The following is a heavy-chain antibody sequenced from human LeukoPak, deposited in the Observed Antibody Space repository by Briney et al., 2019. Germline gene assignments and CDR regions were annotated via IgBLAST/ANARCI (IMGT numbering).Heavy chain of an antibody. CDR1: GGSISSGGYY. Sequence: SQTLSLTCTVSGGSISSGGYYWSWIRQHPGKGLEWIGYIYYSGSAYYNPSLKSRVTISVDTSKNKFSLKLSSVTAADTAVYYCAREDIVVNRGFDPWGQGTLVTVSS. J-gene: IGHJ5*02. CDR2: IYYSGSA. CDR3: AREDIVVNRGFDP. D-gene: IGHD2-15*01. V-gene: IGHV4-31*03.